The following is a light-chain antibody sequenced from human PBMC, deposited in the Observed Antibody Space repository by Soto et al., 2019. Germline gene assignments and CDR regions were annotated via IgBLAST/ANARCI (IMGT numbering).Light chain of an antibody. Sequence: EIALSQSPGTLSLNPGERATLSCRARQSVSNNYLAWYQQKLGQAPRLLIYGASNRATGIPDRFIGSGSGTDFTLTISRLEPEDFAVYYCQQYGSSGTFGQGSKV. V-gene: IGKV3-20*01. CDR2: GAS. J-gene: IGKJ1*01. CDR3: QQYGSSGT. CDR1: QSVSNNY.